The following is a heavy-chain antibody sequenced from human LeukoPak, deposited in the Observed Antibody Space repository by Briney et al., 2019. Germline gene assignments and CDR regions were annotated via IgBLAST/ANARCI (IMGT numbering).Heavy chain of an antibody. V-gene: IGHV1-69*06. J-gene: IGHJ4*02. CDR2: IIPVFGTT. D-gene: IGHD3-22*01. Sequence: GASVKVSCKASGGTFSRYAVSWVRLTPGQGLEWLGGIIPVFGTTTYAQKFQAKVTMTADKSTNTAYLEIGSLTSDDTAVYYCARCSPGDSSNFYAVLQYWGQGTQVTVSS. CDR1: GGTFSRYA. CDR3: ARCSPGDSSNFYAVLQY.